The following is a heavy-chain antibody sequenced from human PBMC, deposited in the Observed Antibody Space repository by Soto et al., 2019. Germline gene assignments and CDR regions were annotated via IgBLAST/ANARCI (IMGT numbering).Heavy chain of an antibody. D-gene: IGHD2-15*01. V-gene: IGHV5-51*01. Sequence: PGESLKISCKGSGYSFTSYWIGWVRQMPGKGLEWMGIIYPGDSDTRYSPSFQGQVTISADKSISTAYLQWSSLKASDTAMYYCASLGYCSGGSCYIAFDIWGQGTMVTVSS. J-gene: IGHJ3*02. CDR1: GYSFTSYW. CDR3: ASLGYCSGGSCYIAFDI. CDR2: IYPGDSDT.